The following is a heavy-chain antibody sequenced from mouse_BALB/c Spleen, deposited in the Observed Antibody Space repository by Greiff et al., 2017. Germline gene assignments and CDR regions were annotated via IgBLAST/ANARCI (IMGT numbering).Heavy chain of an antibody. V-gene: IGHV5-6-3*01. D-gene: IGHD3-1*01. Sequence: DVMLVESGGGLVQPGGSLKLSCAASGFTFSSYGMSWVRQTPDKRLELVATINSNGGSTYYPDSVKGRFTISRDNAKNTLYLQMSSLKSEDTAMYYCARETGLAYWGQGTLVTVSA. CDR2: INSNGGST. CDR3: ARETGLAY. J-gene: IGHJ3*01. CDR1: GFTFSSYG.